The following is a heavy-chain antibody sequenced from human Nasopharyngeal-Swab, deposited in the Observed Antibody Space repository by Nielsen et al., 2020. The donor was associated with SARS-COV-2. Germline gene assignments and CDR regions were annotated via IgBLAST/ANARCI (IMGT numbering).Heavy chain of an antibody. D-gene: IGHD3-22*01. V-gene: IGHV4-34*01. CDR1: GGSFSNYY. J-gene: IGHJ4*02. CDR3: ARDHSYYDSNGYYFDY. CDR2: FKYGGSS. Sequence: SETLSLTCAVFGGSFSNYYWTWIRQPPGKELEWIGEFKYGGSSNYNPSLKSRVTMSLDTSKNQFSLELSSVTAADTAVYYCARDHSYYDSNGYYFDYWGLGTLVTVSS.